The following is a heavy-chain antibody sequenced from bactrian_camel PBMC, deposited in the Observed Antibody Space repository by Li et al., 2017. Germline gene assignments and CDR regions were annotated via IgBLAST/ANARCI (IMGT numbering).Heavy chain of an antibody. CDR3: ATVRMGWVSGTYEYAY. J-gene: IGHJ4*01. Sequence: HVQLVESGGGLVQPGGSLRLSCAASGFTLSSYRTYWVRQAPGKGLEWVSIINRGGTTYYADSMKGRFTISRDNAQNTLYLQMNSLKTEDTAVYYCATVRMGWVSGTYEYAYWGQGTQVTVS. CDR2: INRGGTT. V-gene: IGHV3S1*01. CDR1: GFTLSSYR. D-gene: IGHD5*01.